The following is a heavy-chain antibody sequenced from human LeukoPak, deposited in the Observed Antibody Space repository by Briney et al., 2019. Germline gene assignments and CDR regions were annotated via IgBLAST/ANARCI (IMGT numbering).Heavy chain of an antibody. CDR1: GFTFSSNY. Sequence: GGSXXLSCAASGFTFSSNYMSWVRQAPGKGLEWGSVIYSGGSTYYSDSVKGRFTISRDNSKNTLYLQMNSLRAEDTAVYYCARKTKDYYFDYWGQGTLVTVSS. CDR2: IYSGGST. D-gene: IGHD2-8*01. CDR3: ARKTKDYYFDY. V-gene: IGHV3-53*01. J-gene: IGHJ4*02.